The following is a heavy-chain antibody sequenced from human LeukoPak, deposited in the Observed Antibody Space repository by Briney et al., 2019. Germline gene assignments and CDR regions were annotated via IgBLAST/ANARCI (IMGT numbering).Heavy chain of an antibody. D-gene: IGHD2-2*01. CDR2: MYSSGTT. V-gene: IGHV4-39*07. CDR1: GGSISITRYY. Sequence: SETLSLTCTVSGGSISITRYYWGWFRQPPGKGLEWIASMYSSGTTYYNPSLKSRVTISVDTSKNQFSLKLSSVTAADTAVYYCARGPPDCSSTSCYAFDAFDIWGQGTMVTVSS. CDR3: ARGPPDCSSTSCYAFDAFDI. J-gene: IGHJ3*02.